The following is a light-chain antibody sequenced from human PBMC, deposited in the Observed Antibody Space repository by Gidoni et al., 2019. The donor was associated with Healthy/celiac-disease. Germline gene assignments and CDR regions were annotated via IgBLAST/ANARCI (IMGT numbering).Light chain of an antibody. V-gene: IGKV3-15*01. CDR2: GAS. Sequence: ELVMTLSPAPLSVSPGERATLSCRASQSVSTNLAWYQQKPGQAPRLLVYGASTRATGIPARFSGSGSGTEFTLTISSLQSEDFAVYYCQQYNNWPRTFGQGTKVEIK. CDR1: QSVSTN. J-gene: IGKJ1*01. CDR3: QQYNNWPRT.